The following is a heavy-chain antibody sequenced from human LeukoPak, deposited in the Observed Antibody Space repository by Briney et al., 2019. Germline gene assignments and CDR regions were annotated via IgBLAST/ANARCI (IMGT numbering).Heavy chain of an antibody. Sequence: ASVKVSCKASGGTFSSYAISWVRQAPGQGLEWMGRIIPILGIANYAQKFRGRVTITADKSTSTAYMELSSLRSEDTAVYYCARDLGGSYYVDYFDYWGQGTLVTVSS. D-gene: IGHD1-26*01. V-gene: IGHV1-69*04. J-gene: IGHJ4*02. CDR3: ARDLGGSYYVDYFDY. CDR1: GGTFSSYA. CDR2: IIPILGIA.